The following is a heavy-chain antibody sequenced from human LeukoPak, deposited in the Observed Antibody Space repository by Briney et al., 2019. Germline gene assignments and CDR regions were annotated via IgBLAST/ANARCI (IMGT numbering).Heavy chain of an antibody. V-gene: IGHV3-30*18. Sequence: GGSLRLSCAASGFTFSSYGMHWVRQAPGKGLEWVAVISYDGSNKYYADSVKGRFTISRDNSKNTPYLQMSSLRAEDTAVYYCAKGGHYYDRSGGLGYWGQGTLVTVSS. CDR3: AKGGHYYDRSGGLGY. CDR2: ISYDGSNK. D-gene: IGHD3-22*01. CDR1: GFTFSSYG. J-gene: IGHJ4*02.